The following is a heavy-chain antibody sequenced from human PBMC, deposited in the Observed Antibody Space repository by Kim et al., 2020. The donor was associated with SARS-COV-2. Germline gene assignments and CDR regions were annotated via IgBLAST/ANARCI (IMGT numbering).Heavy chain of an antibody. D-gene: IGHD5-12*01. J-gene: IGHJ6*02. CDR3: ARGGSGYDNYYYGMDV. V-gene: IGHV4-34*01. Sequence: LKRRVTISVDTSTNQFSLKRSSVTAADTAVYYCARGGSGYDNYYYGMDVWGQGTTVTVSS.